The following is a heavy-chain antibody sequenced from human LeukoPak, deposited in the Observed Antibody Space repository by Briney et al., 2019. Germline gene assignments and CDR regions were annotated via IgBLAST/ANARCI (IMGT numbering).Heavy chain of an antibody. D-gene: IGHD6-19*01. J-gene: IGHJ4*02. CDR3: AKDMPPLSTVAGASHFDY. V-gene: IGHV3-21*04. CDR1: GFTFSSYS. Sequence: GGSLRLSCAASGFTFSSYSMNWVRQAPGKGLEWVSSISSSSSYIYYADSVKGRFTISRDNAKNSLYLQMNSLRAEDTALYYCAKDMPPLSTVAGASHFDYCGQGTLVTVSS. CDR2: ISSSSSYI.